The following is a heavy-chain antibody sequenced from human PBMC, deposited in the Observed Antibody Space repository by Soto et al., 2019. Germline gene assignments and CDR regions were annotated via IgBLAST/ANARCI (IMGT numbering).Heavy chain of an antibody. CDR3: AKYPTSSGWYYYGLDV. CDR2: IGGSDGRT. V-gene: IGHV3-23*01. CDR1: GFSFSNYA. J-gene: IGHJ6*02. Sequence: EVQLLESGGGLVQPGGSLRLSCAASGFSFSNYAMTWVRQAPGKGLEWVSTIGGSDGRTYYADSVKGRFTISRDNSNKTLVLQMNSLRAEDTAVYYCAKYPTSSGWYYYGLDVWGQGTTVTVSS. D-gene: IGHD6-19*01.